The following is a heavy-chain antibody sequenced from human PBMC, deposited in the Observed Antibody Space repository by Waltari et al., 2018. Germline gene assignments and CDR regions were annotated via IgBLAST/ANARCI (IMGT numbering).Heavy chain of an antibody. V-gene: IGHV3-7*01. Sequence: EVQLVESGGGLVQPGGSLRLSCAASGFTFSSYWMSWVRQAPGKGLEWVANIKQDGSEKYYVDSVKGRFTISRDNAKNSLYLQMNSLRAEDTAVYYCATDSSGYSYYFDYWGQGTLVTVSS. CDR1: GFTFSSYW. D-gene: IGHD3-22*01. CDR3: ATDSSGYSYYFDY. CDR2: IKQDGSEK. J-gene: IGHJ4*02.